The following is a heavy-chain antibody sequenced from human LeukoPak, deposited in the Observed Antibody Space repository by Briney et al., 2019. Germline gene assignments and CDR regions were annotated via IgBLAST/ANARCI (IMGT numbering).Heavy chain of an antibody. CDR1: GFTFSSYH. Sequence: GGSLRLSCAASGFTFSSYHMLGVRQAPGKGLEGVAILSYDGSYEYYAESVKGRFTISRDKSKNTVSLQMSSLRGEDTALYYCAKDRGMVGASVRAFDYWGQGTLVTVSS. CDR3: AKDRGMVGASVRAFDY. CDR2: LSYDGSYE. V-gene: IGHV3-30*07. D-gene: IGHD1-26*01. J-gene: IGHJ4*02.